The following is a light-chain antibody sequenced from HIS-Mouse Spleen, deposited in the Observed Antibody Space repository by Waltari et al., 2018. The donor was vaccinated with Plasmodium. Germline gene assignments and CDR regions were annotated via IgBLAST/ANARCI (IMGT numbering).Light chain of an antibody. Sequence: QSALTQPASVSGSPGQSITISCTGTSSDVGSYNLFSWYHQHPGKAPKLMIYEGSKRPSGVSNRFSGSKSGNTASLTISGLQAEDEADYYCCSYAGSSTFVFGGGTKLTVL. CDR2: EGS. CDR1: SSDVGSYNL. V-gene: IGLV2-23*03. J-gene: IGLJ3*02. CDR3: CSYAGSSTFV.